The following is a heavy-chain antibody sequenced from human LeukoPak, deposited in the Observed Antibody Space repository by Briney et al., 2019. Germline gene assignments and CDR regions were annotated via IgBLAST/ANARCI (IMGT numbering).Heavy chain of an antibody. CDR3: ARLCQAFGDQHVGWFDP. Sequence: SETLSLTCTVSGDSITTYYWTWIRQPPGKGLEWIGYIYNSGTTYNPSLKSRVTISADTSKNQFSLKVTSVTAADTAVYYCARLCQAFGDQHVGWFDPWGQGILVTVSS. V-gene: IGHV4-59*01. CDR1: GDSITTYY. D-gene: IGHD4-17*01. J-gene: IGHJ5*02. CDR2: IYNSGT.